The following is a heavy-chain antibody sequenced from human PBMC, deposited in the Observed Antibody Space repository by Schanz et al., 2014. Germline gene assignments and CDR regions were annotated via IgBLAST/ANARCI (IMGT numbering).Heavy chain of an antibody. Sequence: EVQLLESGGGLVQPGGSLRLSCAASGFTFSSHWTHWVRQVPGKGLVWVAFVPFDGSQKFYADSVKGRFTISRDNAKNTLYLQMNSLRAEDTAVYYCAKSDAFDIWGQGTMVTVSS. CDR1: GFTFSSHW. J-gene: IGHJ3*02. CDR3: AKSDAFDI. V-gene: IGHV3-74*02. CDR2: VPFDGSQK.